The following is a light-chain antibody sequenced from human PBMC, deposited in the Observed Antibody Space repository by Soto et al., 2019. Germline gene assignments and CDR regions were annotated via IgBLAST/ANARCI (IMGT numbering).Light chain of an antibody. CDR2: EVT. V-gene: IGLV2-18*02. Sequence: QSALTQPPSVSGSPGQSVTISCTGTSSDVGGHNRVSWYQQPPGTAPKLFIYEVTNRPSGVPDRFSGSKSGNTASLTISGLQAEDEADYYCSSFTSSTTLVFGGGTKLTVL. CDR1: SSDVGGHNR. J-gene: IGLJ2*01. CDR3: SSFTSSTTLV.